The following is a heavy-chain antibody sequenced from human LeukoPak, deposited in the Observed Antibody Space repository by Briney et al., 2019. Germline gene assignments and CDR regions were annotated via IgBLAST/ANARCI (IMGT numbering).Heavy chain of an antibody. CDR3: ARGAPNPYSSSYYFDY. V-gene: IGHV4-34*01. D-gene: IGHD6-6*01. CDR2: INHSGST. J-gene: IGHJ4*02. Sequence: PSETLSLTCAVYGGSFSGYYWSWIRQPPGKGLEWIGEINHSGSTNYNPSLKSRVTISVDTSKNQFSLKLSSVTAADTAVYYCARGAPNPYSSSYYFDYWGQGTLVTVSS. CDR1: GGSFSGYY.